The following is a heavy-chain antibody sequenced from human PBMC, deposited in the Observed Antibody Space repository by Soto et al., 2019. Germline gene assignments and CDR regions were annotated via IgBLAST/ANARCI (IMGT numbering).Heavy chain of an antibody. CDR1: GFTFSSYA. CDR3: AAPVFGVVIIP. CDR2: ISGSGGST. V-gene: IGHV3-23*01. J-gene: IGHJ5*02. Sequence: GGSLGLSCAASGFTFSSYAMSWVRQAPGKGLEWVSAISGSGGSTYYADSVKGRFTISRDNSKNTLYLQMNSLRAEDTAVYYCAAPVFGVVIIPWGQGTLVTVSS. D-gene: IGHD3-3*01.